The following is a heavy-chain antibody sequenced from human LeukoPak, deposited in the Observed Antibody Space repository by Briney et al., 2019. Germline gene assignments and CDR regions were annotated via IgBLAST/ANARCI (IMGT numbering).Heavy chain of an antibody. CDR2: INHSGNT. D-gene: IGHD5-18*01. CDR3: ARARGFGYSYGYYFDY. CDR1: GGSFSGYY. J-gene: IGHJ4*02. Sequence: SEALSLTCAVYGGSFSGYYWSWIRQPPGKGLEWIGEINHSGNTNYNPSLKSRVTISVDTSKNQFSLKLSSVTAADTAVYYCARARGFGYSYGYYFDYWGQGTLVTVSS. V-gene: IGHV4-34*01.